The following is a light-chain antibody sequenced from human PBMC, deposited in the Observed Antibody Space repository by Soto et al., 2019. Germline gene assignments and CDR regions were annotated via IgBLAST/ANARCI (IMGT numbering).Light chain of an antibody. CDR2: GAS. V-gene: IGKV3-20*01. Sequence: EILLTQSPVTLSLSPGERATLSCISSESVSSSYLAWYQQKPGQAPRLLIYGASSRATGIPDRFSGSGSGTDFTLTISRLEPEDFAVYYCQQYGSSPPGITFGQGTRLEIK. J-gene: IGKJ5*01. CDR3: QQYGSSPPGIT. CDR1: ESVSSSY.